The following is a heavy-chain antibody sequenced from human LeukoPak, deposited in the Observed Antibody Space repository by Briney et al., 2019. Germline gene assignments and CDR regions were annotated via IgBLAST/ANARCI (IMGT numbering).Heavy chain of an antibody. V-gene: IGHV3-7*01. CDR2: IKQDGSEK. Sequence: GGSLRLSCVTSGFTFRSFYMNWVRQAPGKGLEWVANIKQDGSEKYYVDSVKDRFTISRDNAKNSLYLQMNSLRAEDTAVYYCARSSSGSYWDYFDYWGQGTLVTVSS. D-gene: IGHD1-26*01. CDR1: GFTFRSFY. CDR3: ARSSSGSYWDYFDY. J-gene: IGHJ4*02.